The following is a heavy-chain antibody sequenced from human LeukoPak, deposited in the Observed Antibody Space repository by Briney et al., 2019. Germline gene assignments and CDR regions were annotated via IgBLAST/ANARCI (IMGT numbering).Heavy chain of an antibody. Sequence: GASLKISCKGSGYSFTSYWIGWVRQMPGKGLEWVGIIYPGDSDTRYSPSFQGQVTISADKSSSTAYLQWSSLKASDTAMYYCARQKVTAFFDYWGQGTLVTVSS. J-gene: IGHJ4*02. CDR3: ARQKVTAFFDY. CDR2: IYPGDSDT. V-gene: IGHV5-51*01. D-gene: IGHD2-21*02. CDR1: GYSFTSYW.